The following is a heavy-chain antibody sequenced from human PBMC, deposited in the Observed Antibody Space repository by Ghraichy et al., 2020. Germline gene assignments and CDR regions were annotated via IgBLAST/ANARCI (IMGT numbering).Heavy chain of an antibody. CDR2: INSVGSST. Sequence: GGSLRLSCAASGFTFSSYWMHWVRQAPGKGLVWVSRINSVGSSTSYADSVKGRFTISRDNAKNTLYLQMNSLRAEDTAVYYCARDLFFCGGDCYSLANWFDPWGQGTLVTVSS. V-gene: IGHV3-74*01. J-gene: IGHJ5*02. CDR1: GFTFSSYW. D-gene: IGHD2-21*02. CDR3: ARDLFFCGGDCYSLANWFDP.